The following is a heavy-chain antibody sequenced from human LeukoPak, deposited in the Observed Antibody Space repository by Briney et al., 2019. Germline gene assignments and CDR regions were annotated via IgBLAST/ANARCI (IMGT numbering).Heavy chain of an antibody. CDR3: ARDVPSETDYGDYGVYDY. V-gene: IGHV1-69*05. D-gene: IGHD4-17*01. CDR1: GGTFSSYA. CDR2: IIPIFGTA. J-gene: IGHJ4*02. Sequence: SVKVSCKASGGTFSSYAISWVRQAPGQGLEWMGRIIPIFGTANYAQKFQGRVRITTDESTSTAYMELSSLRSEDTAVCYCARDVPSETDYGDYGVYDYWGQGTLVTVSS.